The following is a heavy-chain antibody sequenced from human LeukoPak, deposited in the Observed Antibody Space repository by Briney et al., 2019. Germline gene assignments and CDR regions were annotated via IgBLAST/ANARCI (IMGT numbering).Heavy chain of an antibody. Sequence: SETLSLTCTVSGGSISSGDYYWSWIRQPPGKGLEWSGYIDYSGSTYYNPSLKSRVTISVDTSKNQFSLKLSSVTAADTAVYYCARGVVVVPAIGHPDYWGQGTLVTVSS. CDR1: GGSISSGDYY. D-gene: IGHD2-2*01. CDR3: ARGVVVVPAIGHPDY. V-gene: IGHV4-30-4*08. CDR2: IDYSGST. J-gene: IGHJ4*02.